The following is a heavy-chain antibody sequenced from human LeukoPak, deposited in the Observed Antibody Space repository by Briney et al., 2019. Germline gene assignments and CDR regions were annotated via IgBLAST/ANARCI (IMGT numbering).Heavy chain of an antibody. D-gene: IGHD3-10*01. CDR3: ARVFRYYYGSADY. J-gene: IGHJ4*02. CDR2: ISSSSSTI. CDR1: GFTFSSFS. V-gene: IGHV3-48*04. Sequence: GGSLRLSCAASGFTFSSFSMNWVRQAPGKGLEWVSAISSSSSTIYYADSVKGRFTISRDNAKNSLYLQMNSLRAEDTAVYYCARVFRYYYGSADYWGQGTLVTVSS.